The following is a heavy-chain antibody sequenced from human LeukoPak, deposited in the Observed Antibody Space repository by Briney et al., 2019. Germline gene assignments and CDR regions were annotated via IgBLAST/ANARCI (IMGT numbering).Heavy chain of an antibody. V-gene: IGHV3-11*01. J-gene: IGHJ4*02. D-gene: IGHD3-22*01. Sequence: GGSLRLSCAASGFTFSDYYMSWIRQAPGKGLEWVSYISSSGSTIYYADSVEGRFTISRDNAKNSLYLQMSSLRADDTAVYYSARDRSGGTYYYERSGYSFWGQGTLVSVSS. CDR2: ISSSGSTI. CDR3: ARDRSGGTYYYERSGYSF. CDR1: GFTFSDYY.